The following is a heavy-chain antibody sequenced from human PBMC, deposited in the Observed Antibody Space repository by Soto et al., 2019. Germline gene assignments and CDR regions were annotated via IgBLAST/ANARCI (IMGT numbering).Heavy chain of an antibody. D-gene: IGHD3-10*01. CDR2: ISGSGGST. Sequence: EVQLLESGGGLVQPGGSLRLSCAASGFTFSSYAMSWVRQAPGKGLEWVSAISGSGGSTYYADSVKGRFTISRDNSKNTLYLQMNSLGAEDTAVYYCAKDYSDYYGSGCPHHSWGQGTLVTVSS. CDR1: GFTFSSYA. CDR3: AKDYSDYYGSGCPHHS. V-gene: IGHV3-23*01. J-gene: IGHJ4*02.